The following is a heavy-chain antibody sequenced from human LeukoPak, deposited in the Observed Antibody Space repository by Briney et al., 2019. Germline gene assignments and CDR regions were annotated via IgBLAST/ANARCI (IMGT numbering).Heavy chain of an antibody. CDR1: GYTFTGYY. D-gene: IGHD6-19*01. V-gene: IGHV1-2*06. CDR3: TRDRAGSSGWYGEALGY. J-gene: IGHJ4*02. Sequence: ASVKVSCKPPGYTFTGYYMHWVRQAPGQGLEWMGRINPNSGGPNYAQKFRGRVTMTRDMSISTAYMELSRLRSDDTAVYYCTRDRAGSSGWYGEALGYWGQGTLVTVPS. CDR2: INPNSGGP.